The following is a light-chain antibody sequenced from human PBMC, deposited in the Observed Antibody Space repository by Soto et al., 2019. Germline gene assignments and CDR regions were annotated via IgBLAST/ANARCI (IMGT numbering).Light chain of an antibody. J-gene: IGLJ1*01. CDR2: EVS. CDR1: SSDVGGYNY. Sequence: ALSPPPSASVSPGQSVTISYTRTSSDVGGYNYVSWYQRHPGKATKLRIYEVSQRPSGVPDRFSGSKSGNTASLTVSGLQAEDEADYSCSSYAGRTLGVFGSGTKVPVL. CDR3: SSYAGRTLGV. V-gene: IGLV2-8*01.